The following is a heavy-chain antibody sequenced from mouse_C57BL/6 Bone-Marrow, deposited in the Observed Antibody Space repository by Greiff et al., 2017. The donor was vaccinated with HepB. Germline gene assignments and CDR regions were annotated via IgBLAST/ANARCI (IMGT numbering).Heavy chain of an antibody. J-gene: IGHJ2*01. Sequence: EVQLVESGGGLVQPKGSLKLSCAASGFSFNTYAMNWVRQAPGKGLEWVARIRSKSNNYATYYADSVKDRFTISRDDSESMLYLQMNNLKTEDTAMYYCVRSTTVGASFDYWGQGTTLTVSS. D-gene: IGHD1-1*01. V-gene: IGHV10-1*01. CDR1: GFSFNTYA. CDR2: IRSKSNNYAT. CDR3: VRSTTVGASFDY.